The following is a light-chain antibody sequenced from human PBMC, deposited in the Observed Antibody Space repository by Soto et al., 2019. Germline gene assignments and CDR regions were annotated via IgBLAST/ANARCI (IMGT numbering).Light chain of an antibody. CDR3: QQYGSSPIT. CDR2: GAS. J-gene: IGKJ5*01. Sequence: EIVLTQSPGTLSLSPGERATLSCRASQTISGRYLAWYQQKPGQAPRLLIYGASSRATGIPDRFSGSGSGTDFTLTITPLEPEDFAVYFCQQYGSSPITFGQGTRLEIK. V-gene: IGKV3-20*01. CDR1: QTISGRY.